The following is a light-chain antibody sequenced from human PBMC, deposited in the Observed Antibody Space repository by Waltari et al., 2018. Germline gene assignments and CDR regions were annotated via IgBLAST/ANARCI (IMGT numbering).Light chain of an antibody. CDR3: SAWDDSVHV. J-gene: IGLJ1*01. CDR1: TSNIGSNN. V-gene: IGLV1-44*01. Sequence: QSGLTQSPSVSGTPGPRVTISCSGSTSNIGSNNVNWYQQFPGTAPKLLIYRNSWRTLGVPDRFSGSKSGTSAALAISGLQSEDEAEYYCSAWDDSVHVFGTGTRVTVL. CDR2: RNS.